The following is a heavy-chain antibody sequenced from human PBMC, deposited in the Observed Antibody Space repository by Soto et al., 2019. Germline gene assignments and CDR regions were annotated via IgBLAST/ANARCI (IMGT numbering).Heavy chain of an antibody. J-gene: IGHJ6*02. CDR2: IIPVFGRV. D-gene: IGHD3-16*01. Sequence: QVQLVQSGPEVKKTGTSVKVSCKASGGTFSSRAISWVRQAPGQGLEWMGGIIPVFGRVNYAEKFQDRVTITGDESTGKVYMELSSLRSEDTALYYCANSRGGTFLGYHGMDIWGQGTTVSVSS. V-gene: IGHV1-69*01. CDR1: GGTFSSRA. CDR3: ANSRGGTFLGYHGMDI.